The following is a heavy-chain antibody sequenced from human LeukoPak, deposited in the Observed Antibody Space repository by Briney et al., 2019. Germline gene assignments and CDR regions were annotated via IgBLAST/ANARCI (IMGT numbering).Heavy chain of an antibody. CDR3: ATGRVSDTALVSWFDA. Sequence: SVKVSCKASGGTLSRHVVSWVRQAPGQGLEWMGGIILISPTANYAQKFQDRVTITMDESTAYMELSSLRSEDTAVYYCATGRVSDTALVSWFDAWGQGSLVTVSS. D-gene: IGHD5-18*01. J-gene: IGHJ5*02. CDR1: GGTLSRHV. V-gene: IGHV1-69*05. CDR2: IILISPTA.